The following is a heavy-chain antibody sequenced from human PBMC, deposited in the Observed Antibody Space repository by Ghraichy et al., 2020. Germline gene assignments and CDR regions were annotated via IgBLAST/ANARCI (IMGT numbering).Heavy chain of an antibody. CDR1: GFTFSSSA. Sequence: LSLTCAASGFTFSSSAMSWVRQAPGKGLEWVSVISGSGGSTYSADSVKGRFTISRDNSKNTVYLQMNSLRAEDTAVYYCAKGYSSSFRTGYFDCWGQGTLVTVSS. CDR2: ISGSGGST. D-gene: IGHD6-13*01. J-gene: IGHJ4*02. CDR3: AKGYSSSFRTGYFDC. V-gene: IGHV3-23*01.